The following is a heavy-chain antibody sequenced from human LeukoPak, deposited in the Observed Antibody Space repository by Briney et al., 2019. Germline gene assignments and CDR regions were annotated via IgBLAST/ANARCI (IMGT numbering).Heavy chain of an antibody. Sequence: SETLSLTCAVSGGSISSSSYYWGWIRQPPGKGLEWIGYIYYRGSTYYNPSLKSRVTISVDTSKNQFSLKLSSVTAADTAVYYCARLVGSSWYHEVLLGRDYWGQGTLVTVSS. J-gene: IGHJ4*02. CDR1: GGSISSSSYY. CDR3: ARLVGSSWYHEVLLGRDY. CDR2: IYYRGST. V-gene: IGHV4-39*01. D-gene: IGHD6-13*01.